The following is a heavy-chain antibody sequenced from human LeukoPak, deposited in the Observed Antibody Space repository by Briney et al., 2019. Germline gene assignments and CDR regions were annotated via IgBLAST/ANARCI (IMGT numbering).Heavy chain of an antibody. CDR2: INPNSGDT. CDR3: ARDGVELLWFGELGSWFDP. CDR1: GYTFTGYS. D-gene: IGHD3-10*01. J-gene: IGHJ5*02. V-gene: IGHV1-2*02. Sequence: ASVKVSCKASGYTFTGYSMHWVRQAPGQGLEWMGWINPNSGDTDYAQKFQGRVTMTRDTSISTAYMELRRLRSDDTAVYYCARDGVELLWFGELGSWFDPWGQGTLVTVSS.